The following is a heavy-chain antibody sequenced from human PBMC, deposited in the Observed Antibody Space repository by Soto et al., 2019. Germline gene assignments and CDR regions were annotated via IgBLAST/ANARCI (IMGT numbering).Heavy chain of an antibody. D-gene: IGHD2-15*01. CDR2: IKSKAVGGTT. J-gene: IGHJ4*02. Sequence: EVQLVESGGGLVKPGGSLRLSCAASGFTFNNGWMSWVRQAPGKGLEWVGRIKSKAVGGTTDYSAPVQGRFTISRDDSKNTVHLQMNSLKTEDTAVYYCTTDSTQTFCDGGPCYSVLTKIHDSWGQGTLVTVSS. V-gene: IGHV3-15*01. CDR1: GFTFNNGW. CDR3: TTDSTQTFCDGGPCYSVLTKIHDS.